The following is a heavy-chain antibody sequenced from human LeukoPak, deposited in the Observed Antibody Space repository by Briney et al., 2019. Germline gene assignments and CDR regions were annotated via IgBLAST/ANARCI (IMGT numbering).Heavy chain of an antibody. J-gene: IGHJ3*02. V-gene: IGHV4-59*01. CDR2: IYYSGST. Sequence: RPSETLSLTCTVSGGSISSYYWSWIRQPPGKGLEWIGYIYYSGSTNYNPSLKSRVTISVDTSKNQFSLKLSSVTAADTAVYYCARGPKYYDGAAFDIWGQGTMVTVSS. CDR1: GGSISSYY. D-gene: IGHD3-22*01. CDR3: ARGPKYYDGAAFDI.